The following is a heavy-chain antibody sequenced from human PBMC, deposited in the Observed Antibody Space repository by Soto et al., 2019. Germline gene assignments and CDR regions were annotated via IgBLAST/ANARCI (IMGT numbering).Heavy chain of an antibody. CDR3: AREYSSSMVAYYGMDV. Sequence: QVQLVQSGAEVKKPGSSVKVSCKASGGTFSSYAISWVRQAPGQGLEWMGGIIPIFGTANYAQKFQGRVTITADESTNQANMELSSLRSEDTAVYYCAREYSSSMVAYYGMDVWGQGTTVTVSS. CDR2: IIPIFGTA. CDR1: GGTFSSYA. D-gene: IGHD6-6*01. J-gene: IGHJ6*02. V-gene: IGHV1-69*12.